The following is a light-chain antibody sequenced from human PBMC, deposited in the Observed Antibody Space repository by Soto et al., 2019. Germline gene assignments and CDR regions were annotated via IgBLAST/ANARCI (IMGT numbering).Light chain of an antibody. CDR3: QTWGTGIQV. CDR1: SGHRSYA. CDR2: LNSDGSH. J-gene: IGLJ3*02. Sequence: QSVLTQSPSASASLGASVKLTCTLSSGHRSYAIAWHQQQPEKGPRYLMKLNSDGSHSKGDGIPDRFSGSSSGAERYLTISSLQSGDEADYYYQTWGTGIQVFGGGTKVTVL. V-gene: IGLV4-69*01.